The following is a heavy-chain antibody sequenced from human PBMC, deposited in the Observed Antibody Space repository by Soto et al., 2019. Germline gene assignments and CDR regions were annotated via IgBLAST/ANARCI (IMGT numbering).Heavy chain of an antibody. CDR3: ARDISV. Sequence: EVQLVESGGGLIQPGGSLRLSCVASGFIVSSNYMSWVRQAPGKGLEWVSLIYSGGSTYYADSVKCRFTISRDNSKNTLYLQMNSLRADDTAVYYCARDISVWGQGTLVTVSS. CDR2: IYSGGST. CDR1: GFIVSSNY. V-gene: IGHV3-53*01. D-gene: IGHD3-9*01. J-gene: IGHJ4*02.